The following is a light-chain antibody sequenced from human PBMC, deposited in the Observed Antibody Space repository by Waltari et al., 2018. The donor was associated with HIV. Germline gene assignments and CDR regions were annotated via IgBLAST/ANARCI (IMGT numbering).Light chain of an antibody. CDR1: SSNIGSHS. CDR3: AASDDSLSGWL. Sequence: QSELTQPPSVSGTPGQRVTISCSGSSSNIGSHSVSWYQQLPGTAPKLLISRNNQRPSGVPDRFSGSKSGTSASLAISGLRAEDEADYFCAASDDSLSGWLFGGGTKLTVL. CDR2: RNN. J-gene: IGLJ3*02. V-gene: IGLV1-47*01.